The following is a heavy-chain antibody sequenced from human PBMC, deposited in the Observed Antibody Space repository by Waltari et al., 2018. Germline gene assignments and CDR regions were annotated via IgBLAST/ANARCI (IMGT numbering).Heavy chain of an antibody. CDR3: ARGYSYASGAYCSDY. Sequence: EVQLVESGGGLVQPGGSLRLSCAASGFTLSDHYVDWVRQAPGKGLGGVGRSRDKGSSHTTEYAASVKGRFTISRDDSKNSLYLQMNSLKTEDTAVYYCARGYSYASGAYCSDYWGQGTLVTVSS. CDR1: GFTLSDHY. CDR2: SRDKGSSHTT. V-gene: IGHV3-72*01. J-gene: IGHJ4*02. D-gene: IGHD3-22*01.